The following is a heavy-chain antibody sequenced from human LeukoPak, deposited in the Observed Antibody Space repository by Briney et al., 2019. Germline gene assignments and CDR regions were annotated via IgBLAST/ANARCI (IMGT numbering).Heavy chain of an antibody. V-gene: IGHV3-21*01. CDR1: GFTFSSYS. D-gene: IGHD6-13*01. CDR3: ASANSSSWLYDAFDI. CDR2: ISSSSSYI. J-gene: IGHJ3*02. Sequence: PGGSLRLSCAASGFTFSSYSMNWVRQAPGKGLEWVSSISSSSSYIYYADSVKGRFTISRDNAKNSLYLQMNSLRAEDTAVYYCASANSSSWLYDAFDIWGQGTMVTVSS.